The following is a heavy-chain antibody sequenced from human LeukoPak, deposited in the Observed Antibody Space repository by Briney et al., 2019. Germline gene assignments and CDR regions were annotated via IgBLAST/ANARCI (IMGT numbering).Heavy chain of an antibody. CDR3: VRVGHQGNSGYFD. CDR1: GYTFTSNH. D-gene: IGHD3-22*01. J-gene: IGHJ4*02. V-gene: IGHV1-8*03. Sequence: GASVKVSCKASGYTFTSNHSIWVRQATGQGLEWRGWINPKSGDRGYAQNFQGRATITSDTSISTVYMEVSSLRSEDTAVYYCVRVGHQGNSGYFDWGQGTQVTVSP. CDR2: INPKSGDR.